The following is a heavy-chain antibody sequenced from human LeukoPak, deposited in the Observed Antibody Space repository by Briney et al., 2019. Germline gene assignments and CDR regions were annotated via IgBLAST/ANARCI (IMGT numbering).Heavy chain of an antibody. CDR3: AKDPVPSFPWIQEDY. CDR2: IVFSGGST. V-gene: IGHV3-23*01. CDR1: GPTFNSHA. Sequence: GGSLRLSCAASGPTFNSHAMAWVRQTPGQGLEWVSIIVFSGGSTYYADSVKGRFTISRDNSKNTLYLQMNSLRAEDTAVYYCAKDPVPSFPWIQEDYWGQGTLVTVSS. J-gene: IGHJ4*02. D-gene: IGHD5-18*01.